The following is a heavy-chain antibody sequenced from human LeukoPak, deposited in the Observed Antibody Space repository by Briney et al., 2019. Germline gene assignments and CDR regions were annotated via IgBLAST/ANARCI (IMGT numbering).Heavy chain of an antibody. V-gene: IGHV3-74*01. D-gene: IGHD2-2*01. CDR3: ARPYCSSTSCYDFDY. CDR2: INSDGSST. J-gene: IGHJ4*02. Sequence: GGSLRLSCAASGFTFSSYAMNWVRHAPGKGLVWVSRINSDGSSTNYADSVKGRFTISRDNAKNTLYLQMNSLRAEDTAVYYCARPYCSSTSCYDFDYWGQGTLVTVSS. CDR1: GFTFSSYA.